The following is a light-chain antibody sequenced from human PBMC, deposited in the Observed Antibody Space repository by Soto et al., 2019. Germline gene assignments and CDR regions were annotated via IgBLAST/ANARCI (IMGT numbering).Light chain of an antibody. Sequence: QSVLTQPPSASGTPGQRVTISCSGSSSNIGSNAVNWYQQLPGTAPKLLIYNNNQRPSGLPDRFSGSKSGTSASLAISGLQSEDEADYYCAAWDDSLNVFFGGGTKLHRP. CDR1: SSNIGSNA. CDR2: NNN. CDR3: AAWDDSLNVF. J-gene: IGLJ2*01. V-gene: IGLV1-44*01.